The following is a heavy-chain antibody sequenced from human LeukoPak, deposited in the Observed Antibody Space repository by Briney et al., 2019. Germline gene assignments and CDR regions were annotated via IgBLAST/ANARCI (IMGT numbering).Heavy chain of an antibody. Sequence: PSETLSLTCAVYGGSFSGYYWSWIRQPPGKGLEWIGEINHSGSTNYNPSLKSRVTISVDTSKNQFSLKLSSVTAADTAVYFCAREISYGLYYSYYLDVWGKGTTVTVSS. J-gene: IGHJ6*03. D-gene: IGHD3-10*01. V-gene: IGHV4-34*01. CDR1: GGSFSGYY. CDR2: INHSGST. CDR3: AREISYGLYYSYYLDV.